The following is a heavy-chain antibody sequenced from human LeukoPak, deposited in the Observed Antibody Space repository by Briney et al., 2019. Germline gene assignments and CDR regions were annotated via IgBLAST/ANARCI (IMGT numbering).Heavy chain of an antibody. J-gene: IGHJ4*02. CDR2: ISGSGGNT. Sequence: PGGSLRLSCAASGLTFSNYAMSWVRQSPGMGLEWVSLISGSGGNTYYADSVKGRFTISRDNSKNTVYLQMNSLRAEDTAVYYCAKGSRSYYSYSRFDYWGQGTLVTVSS. CDR1: GLTFSNYA. CDR3: AKGSRSYYSYSRFDY. V-gene: IGHV3-23*01. D-gene: IGHD1-26*01.